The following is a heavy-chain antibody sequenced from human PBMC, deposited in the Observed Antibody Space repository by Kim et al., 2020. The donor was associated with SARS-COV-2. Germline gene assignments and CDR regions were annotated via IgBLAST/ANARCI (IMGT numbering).Heavy chain of an antibody. CDR1: GGSFSGYY. V-gene: IGHV4-34*01. Sequence: SETLSLTCAVYGGSFSGYYWSWIRQPPGKGLEWIGEINHSGSTNYNPSLKSRVTISVDTSKNQFSLKLSSVTAADTAVYYCARGNMVRGVISYFGYWGQGTLVTVSS. J-gene: IGHJ4*02. D-gene: IGHD3-10*01. CDR3: ARGNMVRGVISYFGY. CDR2: INHSGST.